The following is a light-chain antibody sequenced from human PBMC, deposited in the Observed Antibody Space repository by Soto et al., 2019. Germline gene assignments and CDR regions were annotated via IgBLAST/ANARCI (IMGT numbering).Light chain of an antibody. Sequence: QSVLTQPPSVSGAPGQRVTISCTGSSSKIGAGYDVHWYQQLPGTAPKLLIYGNSNRPSGVPDRFSGSKSGPSASLAITWLQAEDEADYYCQSYDSSLSGSYVFGTGTKVTVL. J-gene: IGLJ1*01. CDR2: GNS. CDR1: SSKIGAGYD. V-gene: IGLV1-40*01. CDR3: QSYDSSLSGSYV.